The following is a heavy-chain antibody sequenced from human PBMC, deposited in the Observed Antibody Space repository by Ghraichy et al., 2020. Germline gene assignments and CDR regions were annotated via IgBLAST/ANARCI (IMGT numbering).Heavy chain of an antibody. CDR2: INWSGSNT. Sequence: LSLTCVASGFIFEDDAMTWVRQAPGKGLEWVANINWSGSNTGYADSVKGRFTISRDNAERSLFLQMNSLTDEDTALYYCAREQSYGGFRFLDYWGQGALVTVSS. CDR1: GFIFEDDA. D-gene: IGHD4-23*01. V-gene: IGHV3-20*04. J-gene: IGHJ4*02. CDR3: AREQSYGGFRFLDY.